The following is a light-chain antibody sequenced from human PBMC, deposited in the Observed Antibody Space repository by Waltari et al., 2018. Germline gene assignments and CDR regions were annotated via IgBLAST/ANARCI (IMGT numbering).Light chain of an antibody. CDR2: EVS. CDR3: SSYTSSRV. CDR1: SSDVGGSNY. V-gene: IGLV2-14*01. J-gene: IGLJ2*01. Sequence: QSALPQPASVSGSPGQSITISCTATSSDVGGSNYVSWYQQHPGKAPKLMIYEVSNRPSGVSNRFSGSKSGNTASLTISGLQAEDEADYYCSSYTSSRVFGGGTKLTVL.